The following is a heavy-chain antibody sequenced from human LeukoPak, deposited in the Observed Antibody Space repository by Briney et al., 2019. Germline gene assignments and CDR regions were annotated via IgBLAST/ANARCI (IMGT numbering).Heavy chain of an antibody. CDR3: ARGKMTDAGTFLDFDP. V-gene: IGHV4-31*03. CDR1: GGSLRSGNYY. J-gene: IGHJ5*02. CDR2: IFYSGST. D-gene: IGHD6-13*01. Sequence: PPGTLSLTPSVSGGSLRSGNYYCSWVRQHPGRGLELIGYIFYSGSTYYNPSLKSRLIISADTSQNQFSLRLTSVTAADTAVYYCARGKMTDAGTFLDFDPWGQGTLVTVSS.